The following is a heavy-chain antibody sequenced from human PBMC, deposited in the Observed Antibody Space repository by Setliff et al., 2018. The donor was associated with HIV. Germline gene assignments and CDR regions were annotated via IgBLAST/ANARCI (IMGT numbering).Heavy chain of an antibody. Sequence: PGGSLRLSCAASGFTFDDYAMHWVRQAPGKGLEWVSGISWNSGSIGYADSVKGRFTISRDNAKNSLYLQMNSLRAEDTALYYCAKDLTGGYDAFDIWGQGTMVT. CDR1: GFTFDDYA. CDR3: AKDLTGGYDAFDI. J-gene: IGHJ3*02. D-gene: IGHD7-27*01. V-gene: IGHV3-9*01. CDR2: ISWNSGSI.